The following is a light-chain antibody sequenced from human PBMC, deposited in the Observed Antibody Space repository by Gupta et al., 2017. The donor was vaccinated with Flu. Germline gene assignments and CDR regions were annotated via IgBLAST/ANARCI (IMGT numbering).Light chain of an antibody. J-gene: IGLJ1*01. CDR2: DVD. CDR3: CSYAGGYTYV. V-gene: IGLV2-11*01. CDR1: SSDIGGGHNF. Sequence: QSALTQPRSVSGSPGPSVSVSCTAASSDIGGGHNFVSWYQQRPGKAPKLLIYDVDTRPSGVPDRFSGSKSGNTASLTISGLQAEDEADYYCCSYAGGYTYVFGTGTEVTVL.